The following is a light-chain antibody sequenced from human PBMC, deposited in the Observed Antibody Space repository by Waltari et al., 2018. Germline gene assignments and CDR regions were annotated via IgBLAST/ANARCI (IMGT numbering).Light chain of an antibody. Sequence: QSVLTQPPSVSGPPGQRVTLSCTGRSSNIGAGYEVHWYQQLPGTAPKVLIYGNSNRPSGVPDRFSGSKSGTSASLAITGLQAEDEADYYCQSYDSRLRVVFGGGTKVTVL. J-gene: IGLJ2*01. CDR3: QSYDSRLRVV. CDR2: GNS. CDR1: SSNIGAGYE. V-gene: IGLV1-40*01.